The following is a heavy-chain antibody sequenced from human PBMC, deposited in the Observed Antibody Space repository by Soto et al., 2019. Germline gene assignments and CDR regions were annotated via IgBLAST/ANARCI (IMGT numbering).Heavy chain of an antibody. CDR2: INSDGSST. Sequence: GGSLRLSCAASGFTFSRYWMHWVRQAPGKGLVWVSRINSDGSSTFSADSVKGRFTISRDNAKNTLYLQMNSLRAEDTAVYYCAREGVGYSYGNFDYWGQGTLVTVSS. V-gene: IGHV3-74*01. CDR3: AREGVGYSYGNFDY. J-gene: IGHJ4*02. CDR1: GFTFSRYW. D-gene: IGHD5-18*01.